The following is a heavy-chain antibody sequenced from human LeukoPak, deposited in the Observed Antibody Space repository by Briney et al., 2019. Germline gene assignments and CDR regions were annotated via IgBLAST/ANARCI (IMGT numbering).Heavy chain of an antibody. Sequence: GGSLRLSCAASGFTFSSCSMNWVRQAPGKGLEWVSSISSSSSYIYYADSVKGRFTISRDNAKNSLYLQMNSLRAEDTAVYYCALVAMHNVWAFDYWGQGTLVTVSS. CDR1: GFTFSSCS. J-gene: IGHJ4*02. D-gene: IGHD2-2*01. CDR2: ISSSSSYI. CDR3: ALVAMHNVWAFDY. V-gene: IGHV3-21*01.